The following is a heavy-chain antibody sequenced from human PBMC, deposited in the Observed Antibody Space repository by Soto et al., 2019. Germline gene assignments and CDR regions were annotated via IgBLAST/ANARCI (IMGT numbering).Heavy chain of an antibody. Sequence: GGSLRLSCAASGFTFSSYAMHWVRQAPGKGLEWVAVIPYDGSNKYYADSVKGRFTISRDNSKNTLYLQMNSLRAEDTAVYYCARRTRKYSSSWYGPGLDYWGQGTLVTVSS. CDR2: IPYDGSNK. CDR1: GFTFSSYA. D-gene: IGHD6-13*01. V-gene: IGHV3-30-3*01. CDR3: ARRTRKYSSSWYGPGLDY. J-gene: IGHJ4*02.